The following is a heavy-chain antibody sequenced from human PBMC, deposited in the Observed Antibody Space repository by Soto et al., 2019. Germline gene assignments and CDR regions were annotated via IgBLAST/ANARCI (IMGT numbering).Heavy chain of an antibody. V-gene: IGHV3-23*01. CDR1: GFTFSSYA. J-gene: IGHJ4*02. D-gene: IGHD2-2*01. CDR3: AKGPPIVVVPAASPYFDY. CDR2: ISGSGGST. Sequence: PGGSLRLSCAASGFTFSSYAMSWVRQAPGKGLEWVSAISGSGGSTYYADSVKGRFTISRDNSKSTLYLQMNSLRAEDTAVYYCAKGPPIVVVPAASPYFDYWGQGTLVTVSS.